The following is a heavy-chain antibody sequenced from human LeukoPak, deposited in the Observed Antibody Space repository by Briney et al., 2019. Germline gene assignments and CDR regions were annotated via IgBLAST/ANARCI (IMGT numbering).Heavy chain of an antibody. CDR1: GFIFSTYV. Sequence: GGSLRLSCVASGFIFSTYVMSWVRQAPGKGLELDSGTSVSGGRTYYADSVKGRFTISRDNSKNTLYLQMNSLRAEDTAVYYCARGGVLLAGKKFDYWGQGILVNVSS. CDR3: ARGGVLLAGKKFDY. D-gene: IGHD6-13*01. CDR2: TSVSGGRT. V-gene: IGHV3-23*01. J-gene: IGHJ4*02.